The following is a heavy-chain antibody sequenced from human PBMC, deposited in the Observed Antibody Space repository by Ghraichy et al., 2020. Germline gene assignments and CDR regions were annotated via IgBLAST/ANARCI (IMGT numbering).Heavy chain of an antibody. V-gene: IGHV3-23*01. D-gene: IGHD5-12*01. CDR3: ARRSGYDTDHFDY. Sequence: GESLNISCVASGFTFSNHALSWVRQAPGEGLEWVAGLGGRGTGTHYADSVRGRFTISRDNSKNTLSLQMSSLRVEDTALYYWARRSGYDTDHFDYWGQGTLVTVSS. CDR1: GFTFSNHA. CDR2: LGGRGTGT. J-gene: IGHJ4*02.